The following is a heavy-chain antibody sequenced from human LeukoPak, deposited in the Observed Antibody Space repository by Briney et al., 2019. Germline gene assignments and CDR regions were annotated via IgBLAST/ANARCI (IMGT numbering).Heavy chain of an antibody. CDR1: GYTFTGYY. D-gene: IGHD2-15*01. J-gene: IGHJ5*02. Sequence: GASVKVSCKASGYTFTGYYMHWVRQAPGQGLEWMGWINPNSGGTNYAQKFQGRITMTRDTSISTAYMELSRLRSDDTAVYYCARVRLLNCSGGSCQGWLDPWGQGTLVTVSS. V-gene: IGHV1-2*02. CDR2: INPNSGGT. CDR3: ARVRLLNCSGGSCQGWLDP.